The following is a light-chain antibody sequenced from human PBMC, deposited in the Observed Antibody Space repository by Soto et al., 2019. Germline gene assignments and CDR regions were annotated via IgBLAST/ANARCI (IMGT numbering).Light chain of an antibody. CDR1: QSVSRSQ. CDR2: GVS. V-gene: IGKV3-20*01. Sequence: EIELTQSPGTLSLSPGERATLSCRASQSVSRSQLAWYQQKTCQAPRLLIYGVSSRATGIPDRFSGSGSGTDFTLTISRLEPEDFAVYYCQQYIISYTFCQGTKLAIK. CDR3: QQYIISYT. J-gene: IGKJ2*01.